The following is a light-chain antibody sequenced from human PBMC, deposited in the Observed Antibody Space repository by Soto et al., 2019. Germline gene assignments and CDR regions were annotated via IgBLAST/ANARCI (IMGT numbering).Light chain of an antibody. V-gene: IGKV1-33*01. CDR1: QDISNY. J-gene: IGKJ4*01. Sequence: DIQMTQSPSSLSASVGDRVTITCQASQDISNYLIWYQQKPGKAPKLLIYDASNLETGVPSRFSGSGSGTDFTFTISRLQPEDIATYYCQQYDNPPLTFGGGTKVEIK. CDR2: DAS. CDR3: QQYDNPPLT.